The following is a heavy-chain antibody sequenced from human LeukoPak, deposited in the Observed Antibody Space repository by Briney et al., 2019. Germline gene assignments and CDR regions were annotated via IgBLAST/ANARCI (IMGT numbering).Heavy chain of an antibody. Sequence: ASVKVSCKASGGTFSSYAISWVRQAPGQGLEWMGRIIPILGIANYAQKFQGRVTITAGKSTSTAYMELSSLRSEDTAVYYCASGVGATGFEYYYYGMDVWGQGTTVTVSS. CDR1: GGTFSSYA. D-gene: IGHD1-26*01. CDR2: IIPILGIA. CDR3: ASGVGATGFEYYYYGMDV. J-gene: IGHJ6*02. V-gene: IGHV1-69*04.